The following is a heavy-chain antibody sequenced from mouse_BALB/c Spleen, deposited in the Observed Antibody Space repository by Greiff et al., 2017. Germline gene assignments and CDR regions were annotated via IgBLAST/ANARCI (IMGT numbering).Heavy chain of an antibody. D-gene: IGHD1-1*01. J-gene: IGHJ3*01. CDR3: ARIGNYYGSSYPFAY. Sequence: EVMLVESGGGLVQPGGSLKLSCAASGFTFSSYTMSWVRQTPEKRLEWVAYISNGGGSTYYPDTVKGRFTISRDNPKNTLFLQMTSLRSEDTAMYYCARIGNYYGSSYPFAYWGQGTLVTVSA. CDR1: GFTFSSYT. V-gene: IGHV5-12-2*01. CDR2: ISNGGGST.